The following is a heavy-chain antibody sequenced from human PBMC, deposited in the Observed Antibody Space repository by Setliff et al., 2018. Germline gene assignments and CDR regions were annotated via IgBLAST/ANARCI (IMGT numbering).Heavy chain of an antibody. CDR2: IYASGST. J-gene: IGHJ6*03. Sequence: PSETLSLTCTVSGGSISSGSHYWSWIRQPAGKGLEWIGRIYASGSTNYNPSLKSRVTISVDMSKNQFSLKLSSVTAADTAVYYCARESYYYYMDVWGNGTTVTVSS. CDR3: ARESYYYYMDV. V-gene: IGHV4-61*02. CDR1: GGSISSGSHY.